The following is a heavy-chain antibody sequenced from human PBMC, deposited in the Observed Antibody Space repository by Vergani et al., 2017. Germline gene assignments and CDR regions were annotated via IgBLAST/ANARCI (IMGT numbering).Heavy chain of an antibody. CDR1: GFTFSSYS. CDR2: ISSSSSYI. Sequence: EVQLVESGGGLVKPGGSLRLSCAASGFTFSSYSMNWVRQAPGKGLDWVSSISSSSSYICYADSVKGRFTISRDNAKNSLYLQMNSLRAEDTAVYYCARDIVVVTAIGVSSYYYYGMDVWGQGSTVTVSS. V-gene: IGHV3-21*01. J-gene: IGHJ6*02. CDR3: ARDIVVVTAIGVSSYYYYGMDV. D-gene: IGHD2-21*02.